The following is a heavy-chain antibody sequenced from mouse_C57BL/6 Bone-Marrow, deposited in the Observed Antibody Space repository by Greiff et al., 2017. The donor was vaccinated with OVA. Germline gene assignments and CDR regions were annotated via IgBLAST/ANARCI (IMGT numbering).Heavy chain of an antibody. CDR3: ARSAQSTYAY. J-gene: IGHJ3*01. Sequence: QVQLQQSGAELVRPGSSVKLSCKASGYTFTSYWMHWVKQRPIQGLEWIGNIDPSDSDTHYNQKFKDKATLTVDKSSSTAYMQLSSLTSEDSAVYYCARSAQSTYAYWGQGTLVTVSA. V-gene: IGHV1-52*01. CDR1: GYTFTSYW. CDR2: IDPSDSDT. D-gene: IGHD3-2*02.